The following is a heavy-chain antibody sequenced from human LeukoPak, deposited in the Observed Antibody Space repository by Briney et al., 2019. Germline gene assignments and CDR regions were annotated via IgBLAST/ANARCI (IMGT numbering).Heavy chain of an antibody. CDR2: INGRGGLI. V-gene: IGHV3-48*04. Sequence: QPGGSLRLSCAASGFTFSSYNMIWVRQAPGKGLEWVSSINGRGGLIYYADSVKGRFTISRDNAYNSLYLQMNSLRAEDTAVYYCASVPKSSYGYVIDYWGQGTLVTVSS. CDR1: GFTFSSYN. J-gene: IGHJ4*02. CDR3: ASVPKSSYGYVIDY. D-gene: IGHD5-18*01.